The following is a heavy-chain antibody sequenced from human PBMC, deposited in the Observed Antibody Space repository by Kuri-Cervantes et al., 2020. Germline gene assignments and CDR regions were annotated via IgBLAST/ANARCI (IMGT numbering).Heavy chain of an antibody. J-gene: IGHJ6*02. CDR1: GYTFTGHY. CDR2: IGPSGDST. D-gene: IGHD3-16*01. Sequence: ASVKVSCKASGYTFTGHYMHCVRQAPGQGLEWMGMIGPSGDSTSYAQKFQGRLTMTRDTSTSTDYMELSSLRYDDTAVYYCARDGGYYGPDVWGQGTTVTVSS. V-gene: IGHV1-46*01. CDR3: ARDGGYYGPDV.